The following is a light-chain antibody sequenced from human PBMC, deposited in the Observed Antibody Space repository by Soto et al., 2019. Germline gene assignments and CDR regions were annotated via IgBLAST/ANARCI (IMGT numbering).Light chain of an antibody. V-gene: IGKV1-17*01. CDR3: LQHNIDPLT. CDR1: QDIRND. Sequence: DIQMTQAPSSLSASVGDTVTITCRASQDIRNDLGWYQQKPGKAPTRLIYAATNLQRGVPSRFIGSGSGSAFTLTIAGLEPEDFATYYCLQHNIDPLTFGGGTKVEIK. J-gene: IGKJ4*01. CDR2: AAT.